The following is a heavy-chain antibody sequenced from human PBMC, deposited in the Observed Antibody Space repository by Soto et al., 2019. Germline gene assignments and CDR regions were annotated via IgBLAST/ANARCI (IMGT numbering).Heavy chain of an antibody. CDR3: ARDDSITGTSPFDY. J-gene: IGHJ4*02. CDR1: GFTFSSYE. CDR2: ISSSGSTI. D-gene: IGHD1-7*01. V-gene: IGHV3-48*03. Sequence: GGSLRLSCAPSGFTFSSYEMNWVRQAPGKGLEWVSYISSSGSTIYYADSVKGRFTISRDNAKNSLYLQMNSLRAEDTAVYYCARDDSITGTSPFDYWGQGTLVTVSS.